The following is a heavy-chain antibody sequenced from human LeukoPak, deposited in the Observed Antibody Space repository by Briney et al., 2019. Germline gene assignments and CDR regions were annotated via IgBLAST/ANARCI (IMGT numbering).Heavy chain of an antibody. Sequence: GGSLRLSCAASGFTFSSYWMHWFRQAPGKGLVWVSRIKSDGSSTSYADSVKGRFTISRDNAKNTLYLQMNSLRAEDTAVYYCAREMVHYYGMDVWGKGTTVTVSS. CDR1: GFTFSSYW. J-gene: IGHJ6*04. V-gene: IGHV3-74*01. D-gene: IGHD2-8*01. CDR2: IKSDGSST. CDR3: AREMVHYYGMDV.